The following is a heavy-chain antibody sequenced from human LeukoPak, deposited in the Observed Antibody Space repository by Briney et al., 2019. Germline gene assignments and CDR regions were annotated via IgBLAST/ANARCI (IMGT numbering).Heavy chain of an antibody. CDR2: ISGSGGST. Sequence: GGSLRLSCAASGSTFSSYAMSWVRQAPGKGLEWVSAISGSGGSTYYADSVKGRFTISRDNSKNTLYLQMNSLRAEDTAVYYCAKTLCGGDCYDAFDIWGQGTMVTVSS. CDR3: AKTLCGGDCYDAFDI. CDR1: GSTFSSYA. J-gene: IGHJ3*02. V-gene: IGHV3-23*01. D-gene: IGHD2-21*02.